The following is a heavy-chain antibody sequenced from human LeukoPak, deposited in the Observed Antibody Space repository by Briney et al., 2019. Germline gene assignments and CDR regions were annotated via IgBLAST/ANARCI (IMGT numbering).Heavy chain of an antibody. Sequence: GGSLRLSCAASGFTFDDYAMHWVRQAPGKGLEWVSGISWNSGSIGYADSVKGRFTISRDNAKNSLYLQMNSLRAEDTALYYCAKDRALAIFGVVTHFDYWGQGTLVTVSS. CDR2: ISWNSGSI. CDR1: GFTFDDYA. V-gene: IGHV3-9*01. J-gene: IGHJ4*02. CDR3: AKDRALAIFGVVTHFDY. D-gene: IGHD3-3*01.